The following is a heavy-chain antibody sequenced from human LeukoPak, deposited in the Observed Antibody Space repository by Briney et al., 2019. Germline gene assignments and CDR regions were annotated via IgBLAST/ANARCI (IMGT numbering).Heavy chain of an antibody. J-gene: IGHJ1*01. CDR3: ARGAYCGSDCYSWYFQH. Sequence: LTGGSLRLSCAASGFTFSTYEMNWVRQAPGKGLEWVSYISSSGSAIYYADSVKGRITISRDNAKNSLNLQMNSLRTEDTAVYYCARGAYCGSDCYSWYFQHWGQGTLVTVSS. CDR2: ISSSGSAI. D-gene: IGHD2-21*02. CDR1: GFTFSTYE. V-gene: IGHV3-48*03.